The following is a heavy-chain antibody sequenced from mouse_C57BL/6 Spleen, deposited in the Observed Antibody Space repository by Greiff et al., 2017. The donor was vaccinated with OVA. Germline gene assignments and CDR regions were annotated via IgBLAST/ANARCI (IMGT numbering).Heavy chain of an antibody. CDR1: GFTFSSYG. CDR3: GRRDNRDDYYAMDY. Sequence: EVMLVESGGDLVKPGGSLKLSCAASGFTFSSYGMSWVRQTPDKRLEWVATISSGGSYTYYPDSVKGRFTISRDNAKNTLYLQMSSLKSEDTATYYCGRRDNRDDYYAMDYWGQGTSVTVSS. V-gene: IGHV5-6*02. D-gene: IGHD4-1*01. J-gene: IGHJ4*01. CDR2: ISSGGSYT.